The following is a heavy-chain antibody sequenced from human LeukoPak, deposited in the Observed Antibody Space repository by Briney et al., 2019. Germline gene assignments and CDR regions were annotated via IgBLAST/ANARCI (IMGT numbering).Heavy chain of an antibody. J-gene: IGHJ6*03. Sequence: ASVKVSCKASGYTFTSYYMHWVRQAPGQGLEWMGIINPSGGSTSYAQKFKGRVTMTRDTSTSTVYMELSRLRSEDTAVSYCARGGGMYRSSWSPYYYSSMDVWGKGTPVTVSS. CDR1: GYTFTSYY. V-gene: IGHV1-46*01. CDR2: INPSGGST. D-gene: IGHD6-13*01. CDR3: ARGGGMYRSSWSPYYYSSMDV.